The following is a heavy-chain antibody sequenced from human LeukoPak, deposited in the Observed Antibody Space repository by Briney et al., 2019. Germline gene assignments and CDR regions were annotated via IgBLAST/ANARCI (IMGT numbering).Heavy chain of an antibody. CDR1: GFTFRSYG. V-gene: IGHV3-33*01. J-gene: IGHJ4*02. D-gene: IGHD3-9*01. CDR3: ARGDLRYFDWLLGSEIDY. Sequence: GGSLRLSCAASGFTFRSYGMHWVRQAPGKGLEWVAVIWYDGSNKYYADSVKGRFTISRDNSKNTLYLQMNSLRAEDTAVYYCARGDLRYFDWLLGSEIDYWGQGTLVTVSS. CDR2: IWYDGSNK.